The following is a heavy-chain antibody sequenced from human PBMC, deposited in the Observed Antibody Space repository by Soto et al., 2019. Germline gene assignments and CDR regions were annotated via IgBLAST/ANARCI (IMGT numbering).Heavy chain of an antibody. V-gene: IGHV3-48*01. D-gene: IGHD6-19*01. CDR2: ISSSSSTI. J-gene: IGHJ4*02. CDR1: GFTFSSYS. CDR3: ARELHSSGWYYDY. Sequence: EVQLVESGGGLVQAGGSLRLSCAASGFTFSSYSMNWVRQAPGKGLEWVSYISSSSSTIYYADSVKGRFTISRDNAKNSLYLQMNSLRAEDTAVYYCARELHSSGWYYDYWGQGTLVTVSS.